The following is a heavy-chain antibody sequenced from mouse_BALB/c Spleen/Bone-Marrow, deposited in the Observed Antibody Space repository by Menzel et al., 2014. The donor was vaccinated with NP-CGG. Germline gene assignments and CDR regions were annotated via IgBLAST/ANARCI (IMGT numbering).Heavy chain of an antibody. Sequence: VHLVESGPGLVAPSQSLSITCTVSGFSLTSYGVHWVRQPPGKGLEWLGVIWAGGSTNYNSALMSRLSISKDNSKSQVFLEMNSLQTDDTAMYYCARVLRYAMDYWGQGTSVTVSS. V-gene: IGHV2-9*02. J-gene: IGHJ4*01. CDR2: IWAGGST. CDR3: ARVLRYAMDY. CDR1: GFSLTSYG.